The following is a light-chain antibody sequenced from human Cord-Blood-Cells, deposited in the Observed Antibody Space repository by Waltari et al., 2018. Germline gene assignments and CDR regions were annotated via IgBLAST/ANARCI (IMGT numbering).Light chain of an antibody. Sequence: QAALTQLAPVSGSPGQSTPISCPGTSSYVGGHNYVPWYQQHPGKTPKLIIYDASNRPSGVSNSFSGSKSGNTASLTISGLQAEDEADYYCSSYTSSSTWVFGGGTKLTVL. J-gene: IGLJ3*02. CDR3: SSYTSSSTWV. CDR1: SSYVGGHNY. CDR2: DAS. V-gene: IGLV2-14*03.